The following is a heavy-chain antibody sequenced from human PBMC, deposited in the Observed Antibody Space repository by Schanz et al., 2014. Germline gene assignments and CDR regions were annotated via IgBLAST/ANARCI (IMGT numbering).Heavy chain of an antibody. Sequence: QVQLVESGGGVVQPGRSLRLSCATSGLNFDYCGMNWVRQAPGKGLEWVANIGYDGSEKYYVDSVKGRFTISRDNSKDTLYLQMSGLTPEDTAVYYCARGPIPIQGVPMDFWGQGTLVTVSS. J-gene: IGHJ4*02. CDR2: IGYDGSEK. D-gene: IGHD3-10*01. V-gene: IGHV3-33*01. CDR1: GLNFDYCG. CDR3: ARGPIPIQGVPMDF.